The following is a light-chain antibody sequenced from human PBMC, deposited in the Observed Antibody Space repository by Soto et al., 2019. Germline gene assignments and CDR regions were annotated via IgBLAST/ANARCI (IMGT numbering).Light chain of an antibody. V-gene: IGKV3-20*01. CDR1: QSVSSSY. CDR2: GAS. Sequence: EIVLTQPPGTLSLSAGERATLSCRASQSVSSSYLAWYQQKPGQAPRLLIYGASSRATGIPDRFSGSGSGTDFTLTISRLEPEDFVVYYCQQYGSPPQTFGQGTKVDIK. CDR3: QQYGSPPQT. J-gene: IGKJ1*01.